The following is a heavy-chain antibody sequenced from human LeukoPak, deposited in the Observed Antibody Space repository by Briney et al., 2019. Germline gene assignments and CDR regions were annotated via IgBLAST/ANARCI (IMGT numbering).Heavy chain of an antibody. CDR1: GGSISSSSYY. D-gene: IGHD3-22*01. CDR2: IYYSGST. V-gene: IGHV4-39*01. Sequence: SETLSLTCTVSGGSISSSSYYWGGIRQPPGKGLEWIGSIYYSGSTYYNPSLKSRVTISVDTSKNQFSLKLSSVAAADTAVYYCAAPDAGLTYYYDSSGYYFDYWGQGTLVTVSS. J-gene: IGHJ4*02. CDR3: AAPDAGLTYYYDSSGYYFDY.